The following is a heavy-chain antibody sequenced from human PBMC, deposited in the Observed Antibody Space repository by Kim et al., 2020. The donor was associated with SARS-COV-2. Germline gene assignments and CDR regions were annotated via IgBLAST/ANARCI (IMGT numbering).Heavy chain of an antibody. CDR3: TTARIAAGGHYYYYGMEV. CDR1: GFTFNKAW. Sequence: GGSLRLSCAASGFTFNKAWMNWVRQAPGKGLEWVGLIKSETDGGTTDYATPVKGRFTISRDDSESTLYLQMNSLKTEDTAVYYCTTARIAAGGHYYYYGMEVRGQGTTVTVSS. D-gene: IGHD6-13*01. J-gene: IGHJ6*02. V-gene: IGHV3-15*01. CDR2: IKSETDGGTT.